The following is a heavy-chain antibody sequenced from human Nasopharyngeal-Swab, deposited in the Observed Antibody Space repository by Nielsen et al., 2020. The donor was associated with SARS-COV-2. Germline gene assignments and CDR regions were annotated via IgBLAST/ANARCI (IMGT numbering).Heavy chain of an antibody. CDR1: GDTFNDYA. V-gene: IGHV1-69*05. D-gene: IGHD3-16*01. CDR2: IIPILGTA. J-gene: IGHJ5*02. CDR3: VRGLQENWFDP. Sequence: SVKVSCKASGDTFNDYAINWVRQAPGEGLEWMGGIIPILGTANYAQKFQGRVMITTDESTTTAYMELSSLRSEDTAMYYCVRGLQENWFDPWGQGTRVTVSS.